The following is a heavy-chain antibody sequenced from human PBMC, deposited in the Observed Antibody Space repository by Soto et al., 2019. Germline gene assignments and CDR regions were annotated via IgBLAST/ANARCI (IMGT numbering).Heavy chain of an antibody. J-gene: IGHJ6*02. D-gene: IGHD2-15*01. CDR3: ARGGVVATMGMDV. V-gene: IGHV4-34*01. Sequence: ASETLSLTCAVYGGSFSGYYWSWIRQPPGKGLEWIGEINHSGSTNYNPSLKSRVTISVDTSKNQFSLKLSSVTAADTAVYYCARGGVVATMGMDVWGQGTTVTVSS. CDR1: GGSFSGYY. CDR2: INHSGST.